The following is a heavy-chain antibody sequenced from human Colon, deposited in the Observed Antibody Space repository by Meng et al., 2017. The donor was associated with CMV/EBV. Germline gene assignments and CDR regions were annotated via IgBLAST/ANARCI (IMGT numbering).Heavy chain of an antibody. Sequence: ASVKVSCKASGFTFTGYYMQWVRQAPGQGLEWMGWINPNNGETLYAQDFQGRVTMTRDTSINTYYMELSGLTSDDTAVYHCARGKRAQFLVGGWFDPWGQGTLVTVSS. CDR2: INPNNGET. J-gene: IGHJ5*02. D-gene: IGHD3-10*01. V-gene: IGHV1-2*02. CDR1: GFTFTGYY. CDR3: ARGKRAQFLVGGWFDP.